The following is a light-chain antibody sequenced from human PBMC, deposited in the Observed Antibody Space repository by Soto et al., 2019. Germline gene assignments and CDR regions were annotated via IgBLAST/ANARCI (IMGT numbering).Light chain of an antibody. CDR3: QQRSDWPRT. CDR1: QSISSY. Sequence: EIVLTQSPATLSLSPGERATLSCRASQSISSYLAWYQQKPGQAPRLLIFDASNRATGIPIRFSGSGSETDFTLTISSLEPEDFAVYYCQQRSDWPRTFGQGTRVEIK. CDR2: DAS. V-gene: IGKV3-11*01. J-gene: IGKJ1*01.